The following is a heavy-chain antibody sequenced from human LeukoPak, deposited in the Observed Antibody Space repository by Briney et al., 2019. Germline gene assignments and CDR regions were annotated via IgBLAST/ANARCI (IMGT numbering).Heavy chain of an antibody. D-gene: IGHD3-3*01. CDR3: AREDLTIFGVGGVDY. CDR2: GDHSGGT. Sequence: PSETLSLTCAVYGGPFNGYYWSWIRQSPGKGLEWIGEGDHSGGTKYNPSLKSRVTISTDSSKNQFSLKLSSVTAADTAVYYCAREDLTIFGVGGVDYWGQGTLVTVSS. CDR1: GGPFNGYY. V-gene: IGHV4-34*01. J-gene: IGHJ4*02.